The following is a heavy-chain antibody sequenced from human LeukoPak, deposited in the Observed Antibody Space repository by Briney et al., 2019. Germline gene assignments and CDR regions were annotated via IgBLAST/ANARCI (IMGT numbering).Heavy chain of an antibody. CDR3: ARGPNSNWSGLDF. CDR1: GFSFSGHW. Sequence: QPGGSLRPSCTASGFSFSGHWMHWARQLPGKGLVWGSRISPTGSTTSYADSVKGRFTVSRDNAKNTLYLQVNNLRAEDTAVYYCARGPNSNWSGLDFWGQGTLLTVSS. D-gene: IGHD6-6*01. J-gene: IGHJ4*02. CDR2: ISPTGSTT. V-gene: IGHV3-74*01.